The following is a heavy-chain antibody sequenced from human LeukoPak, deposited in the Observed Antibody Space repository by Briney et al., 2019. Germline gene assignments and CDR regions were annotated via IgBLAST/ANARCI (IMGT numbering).Heavy chain of an antibody. Sequence: PGGSLRLSCAASGFTFSSYAMSWVRQAPGKGLEWVSSMSGSGDYTFYSESVKGRFSISRDNSRNTLYLHMSSLRAEDTAVYYCAKFSAISENLGRPPNPFDYWGQGILVTVSS. J-gene: IGHJ4*02. CDR1: GFTFSSYA. CDR3: AKFSAISENLGRPPNPFDY. CDR2: MSGSGDYT. D-gene: IGHD3-10*01. V-gene: IGHV3-23*01.